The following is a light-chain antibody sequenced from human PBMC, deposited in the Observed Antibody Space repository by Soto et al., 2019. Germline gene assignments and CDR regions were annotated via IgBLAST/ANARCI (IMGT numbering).Light chain of an antibody. CDR1: SSDVGGYNY. J-gene: IGLJ1*01. Sequence: QSALTQPASVSGSPGQSITISCTGTSSDVGGYNYVSWYQHHPGKAPKLIIYDVTNRPSGVSNPFSGSKSGNTASLTISGLQPEDEADYYCSSYTTSNTRQIVXGTGTKVPVL. CDR3: SSYTTSNTRQIV. V-gene: IGLV2-14*03. CDR2: DVT.